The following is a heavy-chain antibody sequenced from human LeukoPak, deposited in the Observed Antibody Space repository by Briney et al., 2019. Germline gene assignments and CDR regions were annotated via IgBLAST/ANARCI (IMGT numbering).Heavy chain of an antibody. Sequence: GGSLRLSCAASGFTFSDYYMSWIRQTPGKGLEWVSYISSNGRTIYYADSVKGRFTISRDNAKKSLYLQMNSLRAGDTAVYYCARAREFYDILTGYYPHAFDIWGQGTMVTVSS. CDR1: GFTFSDYY. D-gene: IGHD3-9*01. J-gene: IGHJ3*02. CDR2: ISSNGRTI. V-gene: IGHV3-11*01. CDR3: ARAREFYDILTGYYPHAFDI.